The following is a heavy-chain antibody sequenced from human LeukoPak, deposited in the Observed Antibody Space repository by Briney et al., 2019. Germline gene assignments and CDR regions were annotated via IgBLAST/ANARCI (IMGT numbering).Heavy chain of an antibody. CDR2: IYPGDSDT. D-gene: IGHD6-19*01. J-gene: IGHJ6*02. V-gene: IGHV5-51*01. Sequence: GESLKISCKGSGYIFTSYWIGWVRQMPGKGLEWMGIIYPGDSDTRYSPSFQGQVTISADKSISTAYLQWSSLKASDTAMYYCARHIAVAGADYYYGMDVWGQGTTVTVSS. CDR1: GYIFTSYW. CDR3: ARHIAVAGADYYYGMDV.